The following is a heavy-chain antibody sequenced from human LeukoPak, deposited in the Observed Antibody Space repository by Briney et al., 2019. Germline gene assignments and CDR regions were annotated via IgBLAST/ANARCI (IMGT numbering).Heavy chain of an antibody. Sequence: QSGGSLRLSCAASGFSFNTYRMHWVRQGPGKGPVWVSHVYDDGSSTDYADFVRGRFTTSRDNTKNTVYLQMNSLRAEDTAVYYCAGWNGNTLDYWGQGTLVTVSS. V-gene: IGHV3-74*01. J-gene: IGHJ4*02. CDR2: VYDDGSST. D-gene: IGHD1-1*01. CDR1: GFSFNTYR. CDR3: AGWNGNTLDY.